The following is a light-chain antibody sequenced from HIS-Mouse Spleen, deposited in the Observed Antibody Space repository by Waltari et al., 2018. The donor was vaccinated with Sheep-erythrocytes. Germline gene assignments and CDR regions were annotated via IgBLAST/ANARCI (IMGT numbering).Light chain of an antibody. J-gene: IGKJ2*01. CDR2: KAS. CDR1: QGISSY. V-gene: IGKV1-5*03. Sequence: DIQLTQSPSFLSASVEDRVTITCRASQGISSYLAWYQQKPGKAPKLLIYKASSLESGVPSRFSGSGSGTEFTLTISSLQPDDFATYYCQQYNSYSQTFGQGTKLEIK. CDR3: QQYNSYSQT.